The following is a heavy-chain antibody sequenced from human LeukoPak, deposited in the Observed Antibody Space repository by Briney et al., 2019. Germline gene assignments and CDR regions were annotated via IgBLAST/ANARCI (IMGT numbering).Heavy chain of an antibody. CDR2: IGTAGDT. CDR1: GFTFSSYD. D-gene: IGHD2-15*01. V-gene: IGHV3-13*01. J-gene: IGHJ4*02. Sequence: GGSLRLSCAASGFTFSSYDMHWVRQATGKGLEWVSAIGTAGDTYYPGSVKGRFTISRENAKNSLYLQMNSLRAGDTAVYYCARVYCSGGSCFWRYFDYWGQGTLVTVSS. CDR3: ARVYCSGGSCFWRYFDY.